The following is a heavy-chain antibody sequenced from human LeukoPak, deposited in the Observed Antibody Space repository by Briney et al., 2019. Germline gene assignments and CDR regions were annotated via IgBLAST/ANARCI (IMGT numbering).Heavy chain of an antibody. D-gene: IGHD1-14*01. CDR1: GYTFTSYY. V-gene: IGHV1-46*01. CDR3: ARDARLGGIDY. Sequence: ASVKVSCKASGYTFTSYYMHWVRRAPGQGLEWMGIINPSGGSTSYAQKFQGRVTMTRDTSTSTVYMELSSLRSEDTAVYYCARDARLGGIDYWGQGTLLTVSS. CDR2: INPSGGST. J-gene: IGHJ4*02.